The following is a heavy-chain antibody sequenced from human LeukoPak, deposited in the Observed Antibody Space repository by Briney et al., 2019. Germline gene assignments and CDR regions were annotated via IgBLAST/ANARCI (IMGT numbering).Heavy chain of an antibody. CDR1: GGSFSGYY. D-gene: IGHD3-9*01. J-gene: IGHJ3*02. Sequence: PSETLSLTCAVYGGSFSGYYWSWIRQPPGKGLEWIGEINHSGSTNYNPSLKSRVTISVDTSKNQFSLKLSSVTAADTAVYYCARVDILTGYFDAFDIWGQGTMVTVSS. CDR2: INHSGST. V-gene: IGHV4-34*01. CDR3: ARVDILTGYFDAFDI.